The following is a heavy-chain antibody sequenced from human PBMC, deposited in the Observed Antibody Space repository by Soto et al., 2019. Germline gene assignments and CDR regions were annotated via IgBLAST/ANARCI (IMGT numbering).Heavy chain of an antibody. CDR3: VRYCSTTLCNGVATRTFDY. D-gene: IGHD2-2*01. CDR2: ISSSGYTV. CDR1: RFTFSTYE. J-gene: IGHJ4*02. V-gene: IGHV3-48*03. Sequence: LRLSCAASRFTFSTYEMNWVRQAPGKGLEWVSYISSSGYTVYYADSVKGRFTISRDNTRNSPYLQMNSLRDEDTALYYCVRYCSTTLCNGVATRTFDYWGQGTLVTVPQ.